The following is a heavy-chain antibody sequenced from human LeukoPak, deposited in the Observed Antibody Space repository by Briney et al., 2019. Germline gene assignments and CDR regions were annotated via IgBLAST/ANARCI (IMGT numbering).Heavy chain of an antibody. CDR1: GVTFSSYA. D-gene: IGHD1-1*01. V-gene: IGHV3-30*04. Sequence: GRSLRLSCAASGVTFSSYAMHGIRQAPGKGLEGLAVISYDGSNKYYAHSVKGRFTISRDNSKNTLYLQMTSLRAEETAVYYCVRGGFTGTKPFEYWGQGILVTVSS. CDR3: VRGGFTGTKPFEY. J-gene: IGHJ4*02. CDR2: ISYDGSNK.